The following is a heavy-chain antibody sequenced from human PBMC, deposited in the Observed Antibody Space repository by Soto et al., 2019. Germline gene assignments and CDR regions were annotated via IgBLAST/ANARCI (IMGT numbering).Heavy chain of an antibody. CDR2: INPNGGST. Sequence: QVQLVQSGAEVKKPGASVKVSCKASGYTFTSYYMHWVRQAPGQGLEWRGIINPNGGSTSYAQKFAGRGXXNXDXYTSTDYMEMSSLRSEDTGVYYCARCYYGDPEGMDVWGQGTTVTVSS. V-gene: IGHV1-46*01. D-gene: IGHD4-17*01. CDR1: GYTFTSYY. CDR3: ARCYYGDPEGMDV. J-gene: IGHJ6*02.